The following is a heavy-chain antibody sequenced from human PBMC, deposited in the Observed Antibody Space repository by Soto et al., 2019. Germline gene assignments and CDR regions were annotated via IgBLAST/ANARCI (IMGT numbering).Heavy chain of an antibody. CDR3: ARVAMPDYYYYYYYGMDV. J-gene: IGHJ6*02. CDR2: LYYSGST. D-gene: IGHD2-2*01. V-gene: IGHV4-59*08. CDR1: GGSLSGYY. Sequence: SETLSFTCTVSGGSLSGYYWSWVRQPPGKGLEWIGYLYYSGSTNYNPSLKSRVTISVDTSNNQFSLKLTSVTAADTAVYYCARVAMPDYYYYYYYGMDVWGQGTTVTVSS.